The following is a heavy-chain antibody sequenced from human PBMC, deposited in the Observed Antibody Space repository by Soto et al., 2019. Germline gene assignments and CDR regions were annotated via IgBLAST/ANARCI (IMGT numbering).Heavy chain of an antibody. CDR2: IYPGDSNT. V-gene: IGHV5-51*01. CDR3: ASPLRYDFWSGYVFDY. D-gene: IGHD3-3*01. CDR1: GYNFANYW. Sequence: HGESLKISCFGSGYNFANYWIGWVRQMPGKGLEWMGIIYPGDSNTRYSPSFQGQVTISADKSISTAYLQWSSLKASDTAMYYCASPLRYDFWSGYVFDYWGQGTLVTVSS. J-gene: IGHJ4*02.